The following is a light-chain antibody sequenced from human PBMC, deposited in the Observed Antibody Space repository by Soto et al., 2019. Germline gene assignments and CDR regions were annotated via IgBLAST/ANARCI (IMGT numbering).Light chain of an antibody. J-gene: IGLJ2*01. CDR1: SSDVGGYNY. CDR3: SSYAGSNIL. CDR2: EVS. V-gene: IGLV2-8*01. Sequence: QSALTQPPSASGSPGQSVTICCTGTSSDVGGYNYVSWYQQHPGKAPKLMIYEVSKRPSGVPDRFSGSKSGNTASLTVSGLQAEDEADYYCSSYAGSNILFGGGTKVTVL.